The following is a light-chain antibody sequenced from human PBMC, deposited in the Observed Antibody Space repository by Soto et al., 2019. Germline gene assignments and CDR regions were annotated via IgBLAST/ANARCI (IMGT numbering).Light chain of an antibody. CDR2: GAS. CDR1: QSVSSSY. CDR3: QQYKSWPPIT. V-gene: IGKV3-15*01. J-gene: IGKJ5*01. Sequence: EIVLTQSPGTLSLSPGDRATLSCRASQSVSSSYLAWYQQKPGQAPRLLLYGASTRATGISTRFSGGGSGTEFTLTISGLQSEDSAVYYCQQYKSWPPITFGQGTRLEIK.